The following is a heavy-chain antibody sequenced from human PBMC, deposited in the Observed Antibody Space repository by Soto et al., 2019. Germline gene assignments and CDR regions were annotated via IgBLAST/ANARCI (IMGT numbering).Heavy chain of an antibody. J-gene: IGHJ3*02. CDR3: TIPAEFYYDILTAHPDDAFDI. Sequence: GGSLRLSCAASGFTFNNAWMSWVRQAPGKGLEWVGRIKSKTDGGTTDYAAPVKARFTLSRDDSKHTLYLQMNSLKTEDTAVYYCTIPAEFYYDILTAHPDDAFDIWGQGTMVTVSS. D-gene: IGHD3-9*01. CDR2: IKSKTDGGTT. CDR1: GFTFNNAW. V-gene: IGHV3-15*01.